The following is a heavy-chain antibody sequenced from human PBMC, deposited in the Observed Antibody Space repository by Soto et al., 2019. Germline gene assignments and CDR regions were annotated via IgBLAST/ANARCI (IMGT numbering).Heavy chain of an antibody. CDR1: GFTFSSYA. Sequence: GSLRLSCAASGFTFSSYAMSWVRQAPGKGLEWVSAISGSGGSTYYADSVKGRFTISRDNSKNTLYLQMNSLRAEDTAVYYCAKAGYDFWSGYWKYNWFDPWGQGTLVTVSS. J-gene: IGHJ5*02. D-gene: IGHD3-3*01. CDR2: ISGSGGST. V-gene: IGHV3-23*01. CDR3: AKAGYDFWSGYWKYNWFDP.